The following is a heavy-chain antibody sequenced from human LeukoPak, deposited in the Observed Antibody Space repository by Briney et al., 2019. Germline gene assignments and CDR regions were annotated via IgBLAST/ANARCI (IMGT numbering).Heavy chain of an antibody. D-gene: IGHD3-22*01. CDR2: IRQDGSAT. CDR3: ARDYYDTSGPGGYFDY. Sequence: PGGSLRLSCAASGFTFSNYWMNWVRQAPGKGLEWLANIRQDGSATHYVDSVKGRFTISRDYSRNTLYLQMNSLRAEDTAVYYCARDYYDTSGPGGYFDYWGQGTLVTVSS. J-gene: IGHJ4*02. V-gene: IGHV3-7*03. CDR1: GFTFSNYW.